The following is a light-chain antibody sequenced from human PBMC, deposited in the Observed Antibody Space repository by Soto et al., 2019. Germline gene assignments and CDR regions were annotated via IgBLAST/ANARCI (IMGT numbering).Light chain of an antibody. J-gene: IGLJ3*02. CDR1: TSDVGIYNL. CDR3: SSYAGRRWV. V-gene: IGLV2-23*02. Sequence: QSALTQPASVSGSPGQSITISCSGTTSDVGIYNLVSWYQQHPGKAPKLVIYEVDKRPSGVSNRFSGSRSGNTASLTISGLQSEDEADYYCSSYAGRRWVFGGVTKLTVL. CDR2: EVD.